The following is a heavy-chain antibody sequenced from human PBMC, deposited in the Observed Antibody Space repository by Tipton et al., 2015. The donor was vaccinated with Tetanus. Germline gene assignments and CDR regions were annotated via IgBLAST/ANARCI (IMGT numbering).Heavy chain of an antibody. D-gene: IGHD3-3*01. J-gene: IGHJ4*02. CDR3: ARHQSGYFTPFDY. CDR1: GASIRGGTFY. Sequence: TLSLTCTVSGASIRGGTFYWGWIRQPPGKGLEWIGGIYESGDTYYIPSLKSRVTISVDTSTNQFSLTLNSVAAADTGVYYCARHQSGYFTPFDYWGQGKLVSVSS. V-gene: IGHV4-39*01. CDR2: IYESGDT.